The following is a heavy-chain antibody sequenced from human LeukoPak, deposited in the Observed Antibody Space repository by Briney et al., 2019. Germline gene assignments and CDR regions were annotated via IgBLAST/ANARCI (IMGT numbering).Heavy chain of an antibody. CDR1: GGSISSSNW. D-gene: IGHD3-9*01. CDR2: IYHSGST. Sequence: SETLSLTCAVSGGSISSSNWWSWVRQPPGKGLEWIGEIYHSGSTNYNPSLKSRVTISVDKSKNQFSLKLSSVTAADTAVYYCARSATYDILTGLFDYWGQGTLVTVSS. CDR3: ARSATYDILTGLFDY. J-gene: IGHJ4*02. V-gene: IGHV4-4*02.